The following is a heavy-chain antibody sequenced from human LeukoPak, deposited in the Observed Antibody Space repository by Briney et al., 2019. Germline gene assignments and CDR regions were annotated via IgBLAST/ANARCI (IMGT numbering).Heavy chain of an antibody. D-gene: IGHD3-10*01. J-gene: IGHJ4*02. CDR3: AREPYYYGSGSYLAPDY. Sequence: ASVKVSCKASGYTFTSYGISWVRQAPGQGLEWMGWISAYNGNTNYAQKLQGRVTMTTDTSTSTAYMELRSLGSDDTAVYYCAREPYYYGSGSYLAPDYWGQGTLVTVSS. V-gene: IGHV1-18*01. CDR2: ISAYNGNT. CDR1: GYTFTSYG.